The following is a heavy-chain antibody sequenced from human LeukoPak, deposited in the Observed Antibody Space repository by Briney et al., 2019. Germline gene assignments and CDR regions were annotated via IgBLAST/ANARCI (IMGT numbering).Heavy chain of an antibody. D-gene: IGHD2-15*01. CDR2: INPSGGST. CDR3: AKDRFPCSGGSCYADY. J-gene: IGHJ4*02. Sequence: ASGKVSCKASGYTFTSYYMHWVRQAPGQGLEWMGIINPSGGSTSYAQKFQCRVTMTRDMSTSTVYMELSSLRAEDTAVYYCAKDRFPCSGGSCYADYWGQGTLVTVSS. CDR1: GYTFTSYY. V-gene: IGHV1-46*01.